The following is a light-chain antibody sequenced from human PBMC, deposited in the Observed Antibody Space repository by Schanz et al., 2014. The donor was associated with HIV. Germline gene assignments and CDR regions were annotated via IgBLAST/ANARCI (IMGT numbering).Light chain of an antibody. J-gene: IGLJ2*01. CDR1: SSNIGSNT. Sequence: QSVLTQPPSASGTPGQRVTISCSGSSSNIGSNTVNWYQQFPGTAPKLLIYASHERPSEIPDRFSGSQTGTSATLAINGLQTGDEADYFCATWDSTLFGVVFGGGTKVTVV. V-gene: IGLV1-44*01. CDR3: ATWDSTLFGVV. CDR2: ASH.